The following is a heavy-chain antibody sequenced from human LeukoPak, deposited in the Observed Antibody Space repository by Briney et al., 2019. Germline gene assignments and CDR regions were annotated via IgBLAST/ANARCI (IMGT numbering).Heavy chain of an antibody. CDR1: GFTFGTYA. CDR2: ISSSSSTI. V-gene: IGHV3-48*02. CDR3: ARGGGVDILTGFQY. J-gene: IGHJ4*02. Sequence: GGSLRLSCAASGFTFGTYAMNWVRQAPGKGLEWVSYISSSSSTIYFPDSVKGRFTISRDNAKNSLYLQMNGLRDEDTAVYYCARGGGVDILTGFQYWGQGTLVTVSS. D-gene: IGHD3-9*01.